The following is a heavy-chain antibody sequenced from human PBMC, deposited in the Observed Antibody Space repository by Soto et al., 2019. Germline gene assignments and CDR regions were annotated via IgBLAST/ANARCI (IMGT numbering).Heavy chain of an antibody. CDR3: ARPPGYISDWYYFDL. V-gene: IGHV1-2*02. Sequence: QVQLVQSGAKVKKPGASVKVSCEASGYSFIDYYMHWVRQATGQGFEWMGRISPKSGGTNYAQKFEGRVTMTWDTSLNTAYMELSSLISEDTAVYFCARPPGYISDWYYFDLWGQGTLVTVSS. J-gene: IGHJ4*02. CDR2: ISPKSGGT. CDR1: GYSFIDYY. D-gene: IGHD3-9*01.